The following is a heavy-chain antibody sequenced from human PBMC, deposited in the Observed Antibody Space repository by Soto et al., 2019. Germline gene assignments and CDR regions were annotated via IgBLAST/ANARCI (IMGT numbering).Heavy chain of an antibody. V-gene: IGHV4-34*01. J-gene: IGHJ4*02. CDR3: ARLKVDRAV. D-gene: IGHD2-15*01. CDR1: GGSFSGYY. CDR2: INHSGST. Sequence: PSETLSLTCAVYGGSFSGYYWSWIRQPPGKGLEWIGEINHSGSTNYNPSLKSRVTISVDTSKNQFSLKLSSVTAADTAVYYCARLKVDRAVWGQGTLVTVSS.